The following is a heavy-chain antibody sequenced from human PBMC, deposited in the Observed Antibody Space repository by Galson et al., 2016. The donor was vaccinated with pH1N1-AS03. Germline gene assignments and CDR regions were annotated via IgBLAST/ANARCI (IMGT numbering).Heavy chain of an antibody. Sequence: SLRLSCAASGFTFSNAWMSWVRQAPGKGLEWVGRLKSKFDGGTADYAAPVKGRFTISRDGSKKMLYLQMNNLKTEDTAMYYCTTDDGPYYGLDVWGQGTTVTVSS. D-gene: IGHD5-24*01. J-gene: IGHJ6*02. V-gene: IGHV3-15*01. CDR2: LKSKFDGGTA. CDR1: GFTFSNAW. CDR3: TTDDGPYYGLDV.